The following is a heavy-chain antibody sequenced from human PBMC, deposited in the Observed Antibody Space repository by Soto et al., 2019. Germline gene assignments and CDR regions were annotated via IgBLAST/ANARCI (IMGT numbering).Heavy chain of an antibody. CDR2: IYYSGST. V-gene: IGHV4-39*01. D-gene: IGHD5-12*01. CDR1: GDSIRSSSYY. J-gene: IGHJ4*02. Sequence: SETLSLTCAVSGDSIRSSSYYWGWVRQPPGKGLEYIGSIYYSGSTFYNPSLKSRVTLSVDTSRNQFSLKLSSMTGADTAVYYCARLHYWIVAPAPHFDLWGQGTLVTVSS. CDR3: ARLHYWIVAPAPHFDL.